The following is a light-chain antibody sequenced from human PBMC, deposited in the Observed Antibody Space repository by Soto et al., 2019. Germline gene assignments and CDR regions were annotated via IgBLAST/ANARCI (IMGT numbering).Light chain of an antibody. J-gene: IGKJ2*01. CDR1: QSFSSY. V-gene: IGKV1-39*01. CDR2: AAS. CDR3: QASYSSPYT. Sequence: DIQMTQSPSSLSASVGDRVTITCRASQSFSSYLNWYQQKPGKAPKLLIYAASRLQSGVPSRFSGSGSGTDFTLNIRRLQPEDFATYYCQASYSSPYTFGQGPKVDIK.